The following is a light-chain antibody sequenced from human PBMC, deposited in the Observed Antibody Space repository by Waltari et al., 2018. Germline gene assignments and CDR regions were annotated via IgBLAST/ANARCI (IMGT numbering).Light chain of an antibody. CDR3: QHYVRLPAT. V-gene: IGKV3-20*01. CDR2: DAS. J-gene: IGKJ1*01. Sequence: IVLTQSPGTLSLSPGGRANLACRARQSVGRSLAWYQQKPGQAPRLLIYDASRRATGIPDRFSGSGSGTDFSLTISRLEPEDFAVYYCQHYVRLPATFGQGTKVEI. CDR1: QSVGRS.